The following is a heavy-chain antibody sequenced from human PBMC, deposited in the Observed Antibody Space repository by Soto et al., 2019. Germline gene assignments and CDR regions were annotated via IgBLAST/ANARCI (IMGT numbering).Heavy chain of an antibody. CDR2: SSSSGGRT. CDR3: SSRRRHTRCSLGLGIPAEPPSDL. J-gene: IGHJ2*01. D-gene: IGHD3-10*02. Sequence: KGLQWVSASSSSGGRTYYADSVKGLFTISRDNSKNTLYLQMNSLRAEDTALFFFSSRRRHTRCSLGLGIPAEPPSDL. V-gene: IGHV3-23*01.